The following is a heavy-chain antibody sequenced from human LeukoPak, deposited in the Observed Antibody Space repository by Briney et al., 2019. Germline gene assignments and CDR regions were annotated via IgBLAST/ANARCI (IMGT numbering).Heavy chain of an antibody. CDR1: GFTFGDYA. CDR2: IRSKAYGGTT. CDR3: TRIDDYPWATIRYCFDY. V-gene: IGHV3-49*03. J-gene: IGHJ4*02. D-gene: IGHD5-24*01. Sequence: GGSLRLSCTASGFTFGDYAMSWFRQAPGKGLEWVGFIRSKAYGGTTEYAASVKGRFTISRDDSKSIAYLQMNSLKTEDTAVYYCTRIDDYPWATIRYCFDYWGQGTLVTVSS.